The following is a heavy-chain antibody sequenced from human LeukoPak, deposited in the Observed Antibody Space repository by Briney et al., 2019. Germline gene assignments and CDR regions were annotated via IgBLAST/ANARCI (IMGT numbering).Heavy chain of an antibody. CDR3: ARAPDYVFPFDP. Sequence: SETLSLTCAVYGGSFSGYYWSWIRQPPGKGLEWIGEINHSGSTNYNPSLKSRVTISVDTSKNQFSLKLSPVTAADTAVYYCARAPDYVFPFDPWGQGTLVTVSS. CDR1: GGSFSGYY. D-gene: IGHD3-16*01. J-gene: IGHJ5*02. V-gene: IGHV4-34*01. CDR2: INHSGST.